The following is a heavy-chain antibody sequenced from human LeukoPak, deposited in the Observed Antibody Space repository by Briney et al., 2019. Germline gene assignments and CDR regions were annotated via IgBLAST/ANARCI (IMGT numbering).Heavy chain of an antibody. V-gene: IGHV3-23*01. CDR2: MSGYTGLT. D-gene: IGHD2-8*01. Sequence: GGSLRLSCEASGFTFSNHAMSWVRQAPGKGLEWVSAMSGYTGLTYYSDSVKGRFTISRDNSKNTLYLQMNSLRAEDTAIYYCARDRAFSFGGYCTNGVCYSAGYFDYWGQGTLVTVSS. J-gene: IGHJ4*02. CDR1: GFTFSNHA. CDR3: ARDRAFSFGGYCTNGVCYSAGYFDY.